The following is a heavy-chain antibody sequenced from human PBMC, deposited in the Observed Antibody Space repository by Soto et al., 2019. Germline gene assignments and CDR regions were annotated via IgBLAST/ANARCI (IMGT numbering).Heavy chain of an antibody. Sequence: SGGSLRLSCAASGFTFSSYAMSWVRQAPGKGLEWVSAISGSGGSTYYADSVKGRFTISRDNSKNTLYLQMNSLRAEDTAVYYSAKHGHYDILTGYGMDVWGQGTTVTVSS. V-gene: IGHV3-23*01. CDR1: GFTFSSYA. CDR2: ISGSGGST. D-gene: IGHD3-9*01. J-gene: IGHJ6*02. CDR3: AKHGHYDILTGYGMDV.